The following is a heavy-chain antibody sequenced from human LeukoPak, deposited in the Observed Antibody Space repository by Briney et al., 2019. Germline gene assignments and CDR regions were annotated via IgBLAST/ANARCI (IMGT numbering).Heavy chain of an antibody. CDR3: AREGDYGDYFDY. Sequence: GGSLRLSCAASGFTFSSYWMHWVRQAPGKGLVWVSRITNDGSSTSHADSVKGRFTISRDNAKNTLYLHMNSLRAEDTAVYYCAREGDYGDYFDYWGQGTLVTVSS. CDR1: GFTFSSYW. D-gene: IGHD4-17*01. V-gene: IGHV3-74*01. CDR2: ITNDGSST. J-gene: IGHJ4*02.